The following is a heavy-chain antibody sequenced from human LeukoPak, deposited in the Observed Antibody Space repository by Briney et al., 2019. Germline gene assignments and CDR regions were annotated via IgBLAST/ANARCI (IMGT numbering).Heavy chain of an antibody. D-gene: IGHD5-18*01. J-gene: IGHJ5*02. CDR1: GGSFSGYY. Sequence: SETLSLTCAVYGGSFSGYYWSWIRQPPGKGLERIGEINHSGSTNYNPSLKSRVTISVDTSKNQFSLKLSSVTAADTAVYYCARVGRRGYRVNNWFDPWGQGTLVTVSS. CDR3: ARVGRRGYRVNNWFDP. V-gene: IGHV4-34*01. CDR2: INHSGST.